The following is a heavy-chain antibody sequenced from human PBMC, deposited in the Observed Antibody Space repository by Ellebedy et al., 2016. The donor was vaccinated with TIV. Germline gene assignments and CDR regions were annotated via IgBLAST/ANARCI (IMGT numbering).Heavy chain of an antibody. CDR2: ISGAGDIT. V-gene: IGHV3-23*01. CDR3: AKDLHYYETSGYWDY. D-gene: IGHD3-22*01. Sequence: GESLKISXEASGFSFGGLAMHWVRQAPGKGLHWVSSISGAGDITYYAESARGRFTISRDNSKNTLFLQMNSLRADDTAVYFCAKDLHYYETSGYWDYWGQGTLVTVSS. J-gene: IGHJ4*02. CDR1: GFSFGGLA.